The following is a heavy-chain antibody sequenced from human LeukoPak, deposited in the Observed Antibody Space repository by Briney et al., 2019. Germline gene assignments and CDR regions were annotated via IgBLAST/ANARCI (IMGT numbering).Heavy chain of an antibody. D-gene: IGHD6-13*01. CDR3: ATIAAAAPRWFDP. J-gene: IGHJ5*02. CDR1: GDSISSRSYY. V-gene: IGHV4-39*01. Sequence: SETLSLTCTVSGDSISSRSYYWGWIRQPPGKGLEWIGSVYYSGSSYYNPSLKSRVTISVDTSKNQFSLKLTSVTVADTAVYYCATIAAAAPRWFDPWGQGTLVTVSS. CDR2: VYYSGSS.